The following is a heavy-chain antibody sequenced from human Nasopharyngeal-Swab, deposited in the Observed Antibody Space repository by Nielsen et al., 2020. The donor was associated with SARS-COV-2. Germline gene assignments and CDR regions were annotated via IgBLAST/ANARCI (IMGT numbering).Heavy chain of an antibody. CDR2: FDPEDGET. D-gene: IGHD6-13*01. Sequence: WVRQAPGQGLEWMGGFDPEDGETIYAQKFQVRVTMTEDTSTDTAYMELSSLRSEDTAVYYCATLAAAGIGAFDIWGQGTMVTVSS. CDR3: ATLAAAGIGAFDI. V-gene: IGHV1-24*01. J-gene: IGHJ3*02.